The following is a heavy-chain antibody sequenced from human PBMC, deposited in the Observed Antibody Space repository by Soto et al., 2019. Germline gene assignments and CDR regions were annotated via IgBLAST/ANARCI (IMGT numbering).Heavy chain of an antibody. CDR3: ARETDTSMVDY. CDR1: GFNFSTYY. D-gene: IGHD5-18*01. V-gene: IGHV1-8*01. Sequence: QVQLVQSGAEVKKPGASVKVSCQTSGFNFSTYYFNWVRQAAGQGPEWMGGLNPRYGQTGYVQKFRGRVTMTSATSIATVYLELSRLTSGDTAIYFFARETDTSMVDYWGKGTLATVSP. J-gene: IGHJ4*02. CDR2: LNPRYGQT.